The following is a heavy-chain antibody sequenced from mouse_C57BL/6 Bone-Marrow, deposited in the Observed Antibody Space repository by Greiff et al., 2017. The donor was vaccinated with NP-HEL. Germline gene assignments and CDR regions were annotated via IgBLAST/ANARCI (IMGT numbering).Heavy chain of an antibody. Sequence: EVQVVESGGGLVQSGRSLRLSCATSGFTFSDFYMEWVRQAPGKGLEWIAASRNKANDYTTEYSASVKGRFIVSRDTSQSILYLQMNALRAEDTAIYYCARDEGGSSYYWYFDVWGTGTTVTVSS. CDR2: SRNKANDYTT. J-gene: IGHJ1*03. D-gene: IGHD1-1*01. CDR3: ARDEGGSSYYWYFDV. V-gene: IGHV7-1*01. CDR1: GFTFSDFY.